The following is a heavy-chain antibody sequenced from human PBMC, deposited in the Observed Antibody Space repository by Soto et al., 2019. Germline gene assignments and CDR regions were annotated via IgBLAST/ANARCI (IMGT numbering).Heavy chain of an antibody. CDR3: ARMIGIATAGYYYYYYMDV. CDR1: GYPFTSYG. J-gene: IGHJ6*03. Sequence: ASVKVSCKASGYPFTSYGISWVRQAPGQGLEWMGWISAYNGNTNYAQKLQGRVTMTTDTSTSTAYMELRSLRSDDTAVYYCARMIGIATAGYYYYYYMDVWGKGTTVTVSS. V-gene: IGHV1-18*01. D-gene: IGHD6-13*01. CDR2: ISAYNGNT.